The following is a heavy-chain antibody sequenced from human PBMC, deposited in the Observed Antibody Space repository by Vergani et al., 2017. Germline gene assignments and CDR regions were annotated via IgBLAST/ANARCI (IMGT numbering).Heavy chain of an antibody. CDR1: GGSISSSSYY. CDR2: IYYSGST. CDR3: ARDQFRVATLRYNCFDP. V-gene: IGHV4-39*02. Sequence: QLQLQEPGPGLVKPSETLSLTCTVSGGSISSSSYYWGWIRKPRRKGLEWIGSIYYSGSTYYNPSLKSLVTISVDTSKNQFSLKLSSVTATDTAVYYCARDQFRVATLRYNCFDPWGQGTLVTVSS. D-gene: IGHD1-26*01. J-gene: IGHJ5*01.